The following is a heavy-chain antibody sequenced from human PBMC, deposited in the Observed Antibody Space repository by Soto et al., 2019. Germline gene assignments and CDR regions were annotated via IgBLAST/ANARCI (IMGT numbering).Heavy chain of an antibody. J-gene: IGHJ4*02. D-gene: IGHD1-1*01. CDR1: GFTFSAYW. CDR2: ISDDGSTT. CDR3: TRGPRVSSTGTGAH. V-gene: IGHV3-74*01. Sequence: LRLSCEVSGFTFSAYWMHWVRQVPGKGLIWVSRISDDGSTTTYADSVKGRFTISRDNAKNTLYLQMNSLRADDTGLYYCTRGPRVSSTGTGAHWGQGTLVTV.